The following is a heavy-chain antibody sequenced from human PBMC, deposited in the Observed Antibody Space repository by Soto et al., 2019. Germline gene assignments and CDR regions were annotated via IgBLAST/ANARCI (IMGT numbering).Heavy chain of an antibody. CDR2: IYPGDSDT. D-gene: IGHD3-22*01. J-gene: IGHJ4*02. CDR3: ARQIYDSDTGPNFQYYFDS. CDR1: GDSFTSFW. V-gene: IGHV5-51*01. Sequence: GESLKISCKVSGDSFTSFWISWVRQMPGKGLEWLGSIYPGDSDTRYSPSFQGQVTISADKSITTAYLQWSSLKASDTAMYYCARQIYDSDTGPNFQYYFDSWGQGTPVTVSS.